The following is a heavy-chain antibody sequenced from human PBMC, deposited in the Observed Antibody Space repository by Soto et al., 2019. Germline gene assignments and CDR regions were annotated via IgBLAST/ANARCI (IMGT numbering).Heavy chain of an antibody. CDR3: ARDVAAGGDY. CDR1: GFIFSNHW. J-gene: IGHJ4*02. CDR2: IKQDGSEE. D-gene: IGHD6-13*01. V-gene: IGHV3-7*01. Sequence: EVQLVESGGGLVQPGWSLRLSCAASGFIFSNHWMSWVRQAPGKGLEWVANIKQDGSEENYLDSVKGRFTVSRDNAKNSLYLQMNSLRAEDTAVYYCARDVAAGGDYWGQGTLVTVSS.